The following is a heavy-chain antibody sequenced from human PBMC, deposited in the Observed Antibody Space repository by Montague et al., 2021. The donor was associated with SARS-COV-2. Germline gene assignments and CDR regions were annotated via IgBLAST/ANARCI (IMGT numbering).Heavy chain of an antibody. CDR3: ARSYGDYRDSYFDY. D-gene: IGHD4-17*01. CDR2: IDWDEDQ. CDR1: GFSLSTSGVG. Sequence: PALVKPTQTLTLTCTSSGFSLSTSGVGVGWIRQPPGEALEWLALIDWDEDQYYSTSLKTRLTISKDTSKNQVVLTMTNMDPIDTATYYCARSYGDYRDSYFDYWGQGTLVTVSS. V-gene: IGHV2-70*01. J-gene: IGHJ4*02.